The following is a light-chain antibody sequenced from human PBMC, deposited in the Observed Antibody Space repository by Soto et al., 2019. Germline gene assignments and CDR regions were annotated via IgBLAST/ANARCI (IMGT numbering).Light chain of an antibody. V-gene: IGKV1-39*01. CDR3: QHSYTTPYT. CDR1: QSISAF. Sequence: DIQMTQSPSSLSAFVGDRVTITCRSSQSISAFLNWYQQKQGRAPNLLIYSASPVQRGVPSRFSGNGYGPDVTLTINSLQPEDFAAYFRQHSYTTPYTFGQGTNLEI. J-gene: IGKJ2*01. CDR2: SAS.